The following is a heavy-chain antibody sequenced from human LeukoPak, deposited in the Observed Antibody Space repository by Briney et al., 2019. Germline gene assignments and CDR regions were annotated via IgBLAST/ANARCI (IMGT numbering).Heavy chain of an antibody. D-gene: IGHD3-22*01. CDR3: ARDTIPTYYYDSSDLKANWFDP. Sequence: PGGSLRLSCAASGFTFSSYAMHWVRQAPGKGLEYVSAISSNGGSTYYANSVKGRFTISRDNSKNTLYLQMGSLRAEDMAVYYCARDTIPTYYYDSSDLKANWFDPWGQGTLVTVSS. V-gene: IGHV3-64*01. CDR2: ISSNGGST. J-gene: IGHJ5*02. CDR1: GFTFSSYA.